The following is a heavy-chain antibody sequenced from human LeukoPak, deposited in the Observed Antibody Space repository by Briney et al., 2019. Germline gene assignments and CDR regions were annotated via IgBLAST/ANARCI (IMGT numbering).Heavy chain of an antibody. CDR1: GFTFSSYV. Sequence: PGGSLRLSCAASGFTFSSYVMSWVRQAPGKGLEWVSGITGSGGSTYYADSVKGRFTISRDNSKNTLHLQMSSLRAEDTAVYYCVKGPKVSVATNYFDHWGQGTLVTVSS. V-gene: IGHV3-23*01. D-gene: IGHD2-2*01. CDR3: VKGPKVSVATNYFDH. J-gene: IGHJ4*02. CDR2: ITGSGGST.